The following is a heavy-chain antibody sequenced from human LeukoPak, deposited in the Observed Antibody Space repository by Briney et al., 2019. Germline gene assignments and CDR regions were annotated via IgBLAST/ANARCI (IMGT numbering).Heavy chain of an antibody. CDR1: GGSISSYY. D-gene: IGHD6-19*01. CDR2: IYYSGST. V-gene: IGHV4-59*01. CDR3: ARESSGWYDQYFQH. Sequence: SSETLSLTCTVSGGSISSYYWSWIRQPPGKGLEWIGYIYYSGSTNYNPSLKSRVTISVDTSNNQFSLKLSSVTAADTAAYYCARESSGWYDQYFQHWGQGTLVTVSS. J-gene: IGHJ1*01.